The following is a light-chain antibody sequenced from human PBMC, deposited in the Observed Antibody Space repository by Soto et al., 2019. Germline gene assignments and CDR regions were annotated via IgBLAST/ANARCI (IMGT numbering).Light chain of an antibody. Sequence: QSALTQPRSVSGSPGKSVTISCSGTSNDIGSYNSVSWYQQHPGKAPKLIIYDVTERPSGVPARFSGSKSGNTASLTISGLQADDETDYYYCSFVGTHSHVFGTGTKLTVL. CDR3: CSFVGTHSHV. J-gene: IGLJ1*01. CDR2: DVT. CDR1: SNDIGSYNS. V-gene: IGLV2-11*01.